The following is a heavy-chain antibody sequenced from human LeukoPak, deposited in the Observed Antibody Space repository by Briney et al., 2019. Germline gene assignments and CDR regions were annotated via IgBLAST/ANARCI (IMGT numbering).Heavy chain of an antibody. J-gene: IGHJ4*02. CDR2: IHYSGST. D-gene: IGHD3-3*01. CDR1: GGSISSYY. Sequence: SETLSLTCTVSGGSISSYYWSWIRQPPGKGLEWIGYIHYSGSTNYNPSLKSRVTISVDTSKNQFSLKLSSVTAADTAVYYCARTPSDYDFWSGYFDYWGQGTLVTVSS. CDR3: ARTPSDYDFWSGYFDY. V-gene: IGHV4-59*01.